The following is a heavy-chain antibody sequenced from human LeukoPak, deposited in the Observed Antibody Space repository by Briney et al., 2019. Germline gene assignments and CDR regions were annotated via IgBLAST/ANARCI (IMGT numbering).Heavy chain of an antibody. D-gene: IGHD3-3*01. Sequence: GSLRLSCAASGFTFSSYEMNWVRQPPGKGLEWIGSIYYSGSTYYNPSLKSRVTISVDTSKKQFSLKLSSVTAADTAVYYCARRGAWSGFYDYWGQGTLVTVSS. CDR1: GFTFSSYE. CDR2: IYYSGST. J-gene: IGHJ4*02. V-gene: IGHV4-39*01. CDR3: ARRGAWSGFYDY.